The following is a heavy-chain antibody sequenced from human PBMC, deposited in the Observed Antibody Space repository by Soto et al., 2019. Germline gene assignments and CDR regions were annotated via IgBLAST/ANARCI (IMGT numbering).Heavy chain of an antibody. CDR1: GYTFTGYY. CDR2: INPNRGGT. Sequence: ASVKVSCKASGYTFTGYYMHWVRQAPGQGLEWMGWINPNRGGTNYAQKFQGRVTMTRDTSISPANMELSRLSSDATVVYTWARGGGAYSSSYEFDYWGQGTLVTVSS. V-gene: IGHV1-2*02. CDR3: ARGGGAYSSSYEFDY. J-gene: IGHJ4*02. D-gene: IGHD6-6*01.